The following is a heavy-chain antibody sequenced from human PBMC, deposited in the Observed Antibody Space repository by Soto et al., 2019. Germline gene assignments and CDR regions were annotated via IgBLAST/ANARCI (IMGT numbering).Heavy chain of an antibody. CDR1: GGTFSSYT. Sequence: GASVKVSCKASGGTFSSYTISWVRQAPGQGLEWMGRIIPILGIANYTQKFQGRVTITADKSTSTAYMELSSLRSEDTAVYYCAREPPFERSSVPWFAPWGQGTLVTVSS. CDR2: IIPILGIA. CDR3: AREPPFERSSVPWFAP. V-gene: IGHV1-69*04. D-gene: IGHD1-1*01. J-gene: IGHJ5*02.